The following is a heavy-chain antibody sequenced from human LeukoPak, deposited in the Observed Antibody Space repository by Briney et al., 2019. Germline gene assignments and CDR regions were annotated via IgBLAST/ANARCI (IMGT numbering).Heavy chain of an antibody. J-gene: IGHJ4*02. CDR1: GGSFSGYY. CDR3: VRWGAVAPFDN. V-gene: IGHV4-34*01. CDR2: IYYSGST. D-gene: IGHD6-19*01. Sequence: SETLSLTCAVYGGSFSGYYWSWIRQPPGKGLEWIGNIYYSGSTYYNPSLKSRVTIYVDTSKNQFSLNLSSVTAADTAVYYCVRWGAVAPFDNWGQGTLVTVPS.